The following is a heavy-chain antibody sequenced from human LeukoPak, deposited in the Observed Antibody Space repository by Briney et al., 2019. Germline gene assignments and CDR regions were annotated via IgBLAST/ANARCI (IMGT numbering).Heavy chain of an antibody. J-gene: IGHJ3*02. V-gene: IGHV4-4*07. Sequence: SETLSLTCTVSGGSISSYYWSWIRQPAGKGLEWIGRIYTSGSTNYNPSLKSRVTMSVDTSKNQFSLKLSSVTAADTAVYYCAREYSSSSKFAFDIWGQGTMVTVSS. CDR3: AREYSSSSKFAFDI. CDR2: IYTSGST. D-gene: IGHD6-6*01. CDR1: GGSISSYY.